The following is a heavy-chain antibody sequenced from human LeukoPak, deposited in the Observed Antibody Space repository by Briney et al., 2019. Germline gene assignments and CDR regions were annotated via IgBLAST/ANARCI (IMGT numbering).Heavy chain of an antibody. CDR3: ARGRRGSGSYYNPPDYYMDV. D-gene: IGHD3-10*01. J-gene: IGHJ6*03. Sequence: ASVKVSCKASGYTFTSYGINWVRQATGQGLEWMGWMNPNSGNTGYAQKFQGRVTITRNTSISTAYMELSSLRSEDTAVYYCARGRRGSGSYYNPPDYYMDVWGKGTTVTVSS. CDR2: MNPNSGNT. V-gene: IGHV1-8*03. CDR1: GYTFTSYG.